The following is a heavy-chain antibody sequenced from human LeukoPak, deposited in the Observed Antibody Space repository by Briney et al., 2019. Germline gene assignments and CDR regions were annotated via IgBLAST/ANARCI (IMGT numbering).Heavy chain of an antibody. CDR2: ISSSTSTI. Sequence: GGSLRLSCAASGFTFSTYGMNWVRQDPGKGLEWVSYISSSTSTIYYADSVKGRFTISRDNAKNSLYLQMNSLRDEDTAVYYCARAYCGGGFCYSGFDFWGQGTLVTVSS. CDR1: GFTFSTYG. CDR3: ARAYCGGGFCYSGFDF. J-gene: IGHJ4*02. V-gene: IGHV3-48*02. D-gene: IGHD2-15*01.